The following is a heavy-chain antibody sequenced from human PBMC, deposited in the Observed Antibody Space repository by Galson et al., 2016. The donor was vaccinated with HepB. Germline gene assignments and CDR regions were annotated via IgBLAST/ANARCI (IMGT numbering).Heavy chain of an antibody. V-gene: IGHV2-26*01. D-gene: IGHD2-15*01. CDR3: ARLAPPSVYYAMDV. J-gene: IGHJ6*02. Sequence: PALVKPTQTLTLTCTVSGFSFSSARMGVSWIRQPPGKALEWLAHIFSNDEKSYSTSLKSRLTISKDNSKSQVVLTMTNMDPVDTATYYCARLAPPSVYYAMDVWGPGTTVTVSS. CDR2: IFSNDEK. CDR1: GFSFSSARMG.